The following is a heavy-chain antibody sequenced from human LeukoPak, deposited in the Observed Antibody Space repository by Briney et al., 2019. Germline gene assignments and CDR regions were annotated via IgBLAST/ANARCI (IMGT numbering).Heavy chain of an antibody. CDR2: IYTNGDT. CDR1: GGSISSGDYY. CDR3: ARAAGAAGGQYFDY. V-gene: IGHV4-61*02. J-gene: IGHJ4*02. Sequence: PSETLSLTCTVSGGSISSGDYYWSWIRQPAGQGLEWIGRIYTNGDTRYNPSLKSRVTISVDTSKNQVSLNLRPVTAADTAVYYCARAAGAAGGQYFDYWGQGTLVTVSS. D-gene: IGHD6-13*01.